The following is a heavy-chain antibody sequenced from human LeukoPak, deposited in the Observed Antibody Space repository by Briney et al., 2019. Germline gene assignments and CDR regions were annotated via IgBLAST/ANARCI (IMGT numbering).Heavy chain of an antibody. Sequence: GGSLRLSCAASGFTFSSYAMSWVRQAPGNGLEWVSAISGSGGSTYYADSVKGRFTISRDNSKNTLYLQMNSLRAEDTAVYYCAKDWSIVVVPAAIAGNWFDPWGQGTLVTVSS. V-gene: IGHV3-23*01. J-gene: IGHJ5*02. CDR2: ISGSGGST. CDR3: AKDWSIVVVPAAIAGNWFDP. CDR1: GFTFSSYA. D-gene: IGHD2-2*01.